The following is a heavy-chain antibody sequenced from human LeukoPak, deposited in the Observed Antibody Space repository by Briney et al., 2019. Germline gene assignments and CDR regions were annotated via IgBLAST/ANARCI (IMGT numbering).Heavy chain of an antibody. V-gene: IGHV4-30-4*01. CDR1: GGSISSGDYY. D-gene: IGHD3/OR15-3a*01. CDR3: ARVDPGEGLVTFDY. J-gene: IGHJ4*02. Sequence: SQTLSLTCTVSGGSISSGDYYWSWIRQPPGKGLEWIGYIYYSGSTYYNPSLKSRVTISVDTSMNQFSLKLSSVTAADTAVYYCARVDPGEGLVTFDYWGQGTLVTVSS. CDR2: IYYSGST.